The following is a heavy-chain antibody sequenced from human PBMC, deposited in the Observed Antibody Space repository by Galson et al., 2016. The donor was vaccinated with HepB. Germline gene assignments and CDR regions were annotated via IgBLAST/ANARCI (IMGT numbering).Heavy chain of an antibody. V-gene: IGHV2-5*02. CDR2: IYWDGDY. J-gene: IGHJ3*01. D-gene: IGHD2-8*01. CDR1: GFSLTTTRVG. Sequence: PALVKPTQTLTLTCTFSGFSLTTTRVGVGWIRQPPGKALEWLALIYWDGDYRYSPSLKNRLTITKDTSKNQVVLTMTNMDPVDTATYYCAPKGVLQYCTNGAEAAPVTGAFDAWGQGTRVTVSS. CDR3: APKGVLQYCTNGAEAAPVTGAFDA.